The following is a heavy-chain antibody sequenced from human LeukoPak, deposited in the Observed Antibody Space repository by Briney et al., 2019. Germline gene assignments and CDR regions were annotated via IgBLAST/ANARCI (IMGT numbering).Heavy chain of an antibody. D-gene: IGHD6-19*01. Sequence: GGSLRLSCAASGFTFSWYAMTWVRQAPGKGLEWVSTISGSGDNTYYADSVKGRFTISRDNSKNTLYLQMNSLRAEDTAVYYCTNQWLVLFHFDYWGQGTLVTVSS. CDR2: ISGSGDNT. CDR3: TNQWLVLFHFDY. J-gene: IGHJ4*02. V-gene: IGHV3-23*01. CDR1: GFTFSWYA.